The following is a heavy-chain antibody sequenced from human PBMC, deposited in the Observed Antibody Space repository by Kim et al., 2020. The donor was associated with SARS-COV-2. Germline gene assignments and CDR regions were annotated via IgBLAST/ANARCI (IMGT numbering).Heavy chain of an antibody. J-gene: IGHJ4*02. Sequence: STSYNPSLKSRVTISVDTSKNQFSLKLSSVTAADTAVYYCARHRWELVDYWGQGTLVTVSS. D-gene: IGHD1-26*01. V-gene: IGHV4-39*01. CDR3: ARHRWELVDY. CDR2: ST.